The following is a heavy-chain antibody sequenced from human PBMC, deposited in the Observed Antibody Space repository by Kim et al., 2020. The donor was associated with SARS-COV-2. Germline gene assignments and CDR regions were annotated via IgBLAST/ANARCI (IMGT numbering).Heavy chain of an antibody. Sequence: SETLSLTCTVSGGSISSYYWSWIRQPPGKGLEWIGYIYYSGSTNYNPSLKSRVTISVDTSKNQFSLKLSSVTAADTAVYYCASHGTQLFFDYWGQGTLVTVSS. CDR1: GGSISSYY. CDR3: ASHGTQLFFDY. CDR2: IYYSGST. J-gene: IGHJ4*02. V-gene: IGHV4-59*01. D-gene: IGHD1-1*01.